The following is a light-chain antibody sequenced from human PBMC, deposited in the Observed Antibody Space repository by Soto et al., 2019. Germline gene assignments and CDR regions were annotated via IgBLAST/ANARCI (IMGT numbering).Light chain of an antibody. J-gene: IGKJ2*01. V-gene: IGKV3D-15*01. CDR3: QQYSNRYT. Sequence: EIVMTQSPATLSVSPGERATLSCRASQSVGSSLAWYQHKPGQAPRLLIYGASIRAPGIPGRFSGSGSGTEFTLTISSLQSEDFAAYYCQQYSNRYTFGQGTKLEIK. CDR2: GAS. CDR1: QSVGSS.